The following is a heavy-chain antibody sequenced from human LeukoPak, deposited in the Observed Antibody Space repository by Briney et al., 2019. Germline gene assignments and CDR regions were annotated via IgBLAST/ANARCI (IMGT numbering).Heavy chain of an antibody. CDR3: AARYGVGVDY. CDR1: GGTFSSYA. Sequence: ASVKVSCKASGGTFSSYAISWVRQAPGQGLGWMGGIIPIFGTANYAQKFQGRVTITTDESTSTAYMELSSLRYEDTAVYYCAARYGVGVDYWGQGTLVTVSS. V-gene: IGHV1-69*05. J-gene: IGHJ4*02. D-gene: IGHD3-10*01. CDR2: IIPIFGTA.